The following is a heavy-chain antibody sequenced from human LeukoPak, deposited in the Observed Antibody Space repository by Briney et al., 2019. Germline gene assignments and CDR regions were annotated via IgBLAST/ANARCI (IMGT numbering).Heavy chain of an antibody. CDR2: IKQDGSEK. J-gene: IGHJ6*03. CDR3: ARELEPDSNGYYYMDV. Sequence: PGGSLRLSCAASGFTFSSYWMSWVRQAPGKGLEWVANIKQDGSEKYYVDSVRGRFTISRDNAKNSLYLLMNSLRAEDTAVYYCARELEPDSNGYYYMDVWGKGTTVTVSS. CDR1: GFTFSSYW. V-gene: IGHV3-7*01. D-gene: IGHD1-1*01.